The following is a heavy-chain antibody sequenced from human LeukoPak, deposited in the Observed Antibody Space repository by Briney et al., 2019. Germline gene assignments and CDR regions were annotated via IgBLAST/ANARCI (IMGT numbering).Heavy chain of an antibody. D-gene: IGHD3-22*01. CDR2: ISGSGGST. CDR1: GFTFSSHA. V-gene: IGHV3-23*01. CDR3: VRETYYYDSSGYEVIGNFGY. Sequence: GGSLRLSCAASGFTFSSHAMSWVRQAPGKGLEWVSAISGSGGSTYYADSVKGRFTISRDNSKNTLYLQMNSLRAEDTAVYYCVRETYYYDSSGYEVIGNFGYWGQGTLVAVSS. J-gene: IGHJ4*02.